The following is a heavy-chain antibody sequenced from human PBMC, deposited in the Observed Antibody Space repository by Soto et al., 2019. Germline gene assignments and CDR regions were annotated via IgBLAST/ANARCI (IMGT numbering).Heavy chain of an antibody. J-gene: IGHJ6*02. CDR3: AREPYSDYVMDV. Sequence: GGSLRLSCAASGFTFSSYGMHWVRQAPGKGLEWVAVIWYDGSSKFYADSVKGRFTISRDNSKNTLYLQMNSLRAEDTAVYYCAREPYSDYVMDVWGQGTTVTVSS. V-gene: IGHV3-33*01. CDR1: GFTFSSYG. D-gene: IGHD3-16*01. CDR2: IWYDGSSK.